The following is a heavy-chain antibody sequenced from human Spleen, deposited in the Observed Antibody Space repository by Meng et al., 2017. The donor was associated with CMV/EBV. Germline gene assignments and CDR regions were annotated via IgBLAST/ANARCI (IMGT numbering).Heavy chain of an antibody. D-gene: IGHD1-26*01. CDR1: GSTFTGDY. Sequence: KASGSTFTGDYMHWVRQAPGQGLEWMGWINPNSGGTNYAQNFQGRVTMTRDTSISTAYMELSRLRSDDTAVYYCASPTAKYSGSYDYWGQGTLVTVSS. V-gene: IGHV1-2*02. J-gene: IGHJ4*02. CDR3: ASPTAKYSGSYDY. CDR2: INPNSGGT.